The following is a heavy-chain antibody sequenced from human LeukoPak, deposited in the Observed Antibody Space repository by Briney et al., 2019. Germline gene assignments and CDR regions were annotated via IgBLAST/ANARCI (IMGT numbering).Heavy chain of an antibody. CDR1: GFTFSSYE. J-gene: IGHJ4*02. Sequence: GGSLRLSCAASGFTFSSYEMNWVRQAPGKGLERVSYISSSGSTIYYADSVKGRFTISRDNAKNSLFLQMNSLRAEDTAVYYCARDWRSGSYLDYWGQGTLVTVSS. V-gene: IGHV3-48*03. CDR2: ISSSGSTI. D-gene: IGHD6-25*01. CDR3: ARDWRSGSYLDY.